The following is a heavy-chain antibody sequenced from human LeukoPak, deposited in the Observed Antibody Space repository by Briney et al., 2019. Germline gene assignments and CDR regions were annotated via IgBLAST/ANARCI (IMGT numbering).Heavy chain of an antibody. D-gene: IGHD3-9*01. Sequence: ASVKVSCKASGYTFTGYYMHWVRQAPGQGLEWMGWINPNSGGTNYAQKFQGRVTMTRDTSISTAYMELSRLRSDDTAVYYCARDMGHDILTGYPRYWGQGTLVTVSS. V-gene: IGHV1-2*02. CDR3: ARDMGHDILTGYPRY. CDR1: GYTFTGYY. J-gene: IGHJ4*02. CDR2: INPNSGGT.